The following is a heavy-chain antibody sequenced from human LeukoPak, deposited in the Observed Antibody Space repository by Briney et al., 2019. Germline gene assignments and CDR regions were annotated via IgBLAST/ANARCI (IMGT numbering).Heavy chain of an antibody. Sequence: SETLSLTCTVSGGSISSSSYYWGWIRQPPGKGLEWIGSIYYSGSTYYNPSLKSRVTISVDTSKNQFSLKLSSVTAADTAVYYCARGVRDSSSWYQGFDYWGQGTLVTVSS. CDR3: ARGVRDSSSWYQGFDY. CDR1: GGSISSSSYY. D-gene: IGHD6-13*01. V-gene: IGHV4-39*07. J-gene: IGHJ4*02. CDR2: IYYSGST.